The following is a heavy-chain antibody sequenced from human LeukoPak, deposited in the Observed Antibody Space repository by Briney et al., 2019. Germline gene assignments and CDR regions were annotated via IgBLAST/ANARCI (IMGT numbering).Heavy chain of an antibody. CDR2: ISSNGGST. J-gene: IGHJ4*02. Sequence: GGSLRLSCAASGFTFSSYEMNWVRQAPGKGLEYVAAISSNGGSTYYANSVKGRFTISRDNSKNTLYLQMGSLRAEDMAVYYCARISRAVPATDFWGKGTLVTVSS. CDR1: GFTFSSYE. V-gene: IGHV3-64*01. D-gene: IGHD6-19*01. CDR3: ARISRAVPATDF.